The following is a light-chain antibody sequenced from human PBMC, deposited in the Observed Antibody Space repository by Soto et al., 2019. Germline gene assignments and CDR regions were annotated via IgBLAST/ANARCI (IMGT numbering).Light chain of an antibody. J-gene: IGKJ1*01. CDR3: QQYNNWPRT. V-gene: IGKV3-15*01. CDR2: GAS. CDR1: QSVSSN. Sequence: EIVMTQSPATPSVSPGEKATPPCRASQSVSSNLAWYQQKPGQAPRLLIYGASTRATGIPARFSGSGSGTEFTLTISSLQSEDFAVYYCQQYNNWPRTFGQGTKV.